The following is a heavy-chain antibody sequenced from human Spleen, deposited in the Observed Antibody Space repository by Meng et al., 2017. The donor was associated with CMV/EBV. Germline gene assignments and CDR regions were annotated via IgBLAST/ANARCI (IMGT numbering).Heavy chain of an antibody. D-gene: IGHD4-17*01. CDR3: ASGDGQGAFDI. CDR1: GFTFSSYD. Sequence: GGSLRLSCAASGFTFSSYDMHWVRQATGKGLEWVSAIGTAGDTYYPGSVKGRFTISRENAKNSLYLQMNSLRAGDTAVYYCASGDGQGAFDIWGQGTMVTVSS. CDR2: IGTAGDT. J-gene: IGHJ3*02. V-gene: IGHV3-13*01.